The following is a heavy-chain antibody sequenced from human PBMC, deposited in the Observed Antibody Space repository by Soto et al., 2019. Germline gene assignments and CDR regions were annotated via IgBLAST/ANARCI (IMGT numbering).Heavy chain of an antibody. V-gene: IGHV1-18*01. D-gene: IGHD3-16*01. CDR3: TRGGENVEMDLICAFDI. Sequence: QVQLVQSGAEVKKPGASVKVSCKASGYTFTSYGISWVRQAPGQGLEWMGWISAYNGNTNYAQKLQGRVTMTTDTSTSTAYMEMRGLGSDATAVYYCTRGGENVEMDLICAFDIWGQGTMVTVSS. J-gene: IGHJ3*02. CDR1: GYTFTSYG. CDR2: ISAYNGNT.